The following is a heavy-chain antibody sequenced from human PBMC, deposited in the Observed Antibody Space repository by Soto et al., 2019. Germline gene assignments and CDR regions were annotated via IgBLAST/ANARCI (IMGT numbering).Heavy chain of an antibody. CDR1: GGSISGGGYY. J-gene: IGHJ3*02. Sequence: QVQLQESGPGLVKPSQTLSLTCTVSGGSISGGGYYWSWIRQHPGNGLEWIGYIYYSGSTYYNPSLKSRVTISVDTSKNQFSLKLSSVTAADTAVYYCARGRSITIFGGDAFDIWGQGTMVTVSS. CDR2: IYYSGST. CDR3: ARGRSITIFGGDAFDI. D-gene: IGHD3-3*01. V-gene: IGHV4-31*03.